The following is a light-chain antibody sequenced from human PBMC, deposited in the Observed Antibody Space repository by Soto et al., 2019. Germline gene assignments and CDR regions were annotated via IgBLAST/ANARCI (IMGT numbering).Light chain of an antibody. CDR2: EVS. CDR1: SSDVGGYKY. V-gene: IGLV2-14*01. J-gene: IGLJ1*01. Sequence: QSALTQPASVSGSPGQSITISCTGTSSDVGGYKYVSWYKQNPGKAPKLMIYEVSNRPSGVSNRFSGSKSGNTASLTISGLQAEDEADYYCSSYTSSSTLVFGTGTKVTVL. CDR3: SSYTSSSTLV.